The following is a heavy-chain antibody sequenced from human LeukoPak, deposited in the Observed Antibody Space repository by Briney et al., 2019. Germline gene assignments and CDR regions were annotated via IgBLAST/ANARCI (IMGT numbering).Heavy chain of an antibody. CDR3: ARDAQWLVPEGYYYYMDV. J-gene: IGHJ6*03. Sequence: KTGGSLRLSCAGSGFTFSRHSMNWFRQAPGKGLERVSSISSRSSYIFYADSVKGRFTISRDNAKNSLYLQMNSLGAEDTAVYYCARDAQWLVPEGYYYYMDVWGKGTTVTVSS. CDR2: ISSRSSYI. D-gene: IGHD6-19*01. CDR1: GFTFSRHS. V-gene: IGHV3-21*01.